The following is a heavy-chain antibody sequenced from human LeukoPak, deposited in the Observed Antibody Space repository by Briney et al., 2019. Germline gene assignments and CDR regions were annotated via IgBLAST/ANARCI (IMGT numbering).Heavy chain of an antibody. V-gene: IGHV3-30-3*01. CDR2: ISYDGSNK. Sequence: GRSLRLSCAASGFTFSSYAMHWVRQAPGKGLEWVAVISYDGSNKYYADSVKGRFTISRDNSKNTLYLQMNSLRAEDTAVYYCAKDRSDDYYYYYYGMDVWGQGTTVTVSS. CDR3: AKDRSDDYYYYYYGMDV. J-gene: IGHJ6*02. D-gene: IGHD3-16*01. CDR1: GFTFSSYA.